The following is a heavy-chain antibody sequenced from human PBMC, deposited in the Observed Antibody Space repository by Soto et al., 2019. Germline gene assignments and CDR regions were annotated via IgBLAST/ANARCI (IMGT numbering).Heavy chain of an antibody. V-gene: IGHV4-59*01. D-gene: IGHD3-22*01. J-gene: IGHJ3*01. CDR2: VHYSGST. CDR3: ARGYYDSRGQSNTFDV. Sequence: SETLSLTCTVSGASISSSYWSWIRQSPGEGLEWIGYVHYSGSTKYNPSLNSRVTLSIDTSKNQFSLKLSSVAAADTAVYYCARGYYDSRGQSNTFDVWGQGTMVTVSS. CDR1: GASISSSY.